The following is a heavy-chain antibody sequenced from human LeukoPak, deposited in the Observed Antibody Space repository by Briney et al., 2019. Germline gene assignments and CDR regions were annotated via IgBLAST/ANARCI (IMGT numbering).Heavy chain of an antibody. V-gene: IGHV4-39*07. CDR1: GGSISSTNSY. Sequence: PSETLSLTCTVSGGSISSTNSYWGRIRQSPRTGLEWIGNIYSSGSTYYNPSLKSRVTISIDTSENQFSLKLSSVTAADTAVYYCARQVGSSSSWYEGNWFDPWGQGTLVTVSS. CDR2: IYSSGST. J-gene: IGHJ5*02. D-gene: IGHD6-13*01. CDR3: ARQVGSSSSWYEGNWFDP.